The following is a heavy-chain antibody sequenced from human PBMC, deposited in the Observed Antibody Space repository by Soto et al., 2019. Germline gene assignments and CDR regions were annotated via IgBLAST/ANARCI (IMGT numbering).Heavy chain of an antibody. CDR1: GVTYSNLP. CDR2: IRVKRDSYAT. Sequence: LTLACAASGVTYSNLPVDWVRQASGKGLELVGRIRVKRDSYATTYGESVKGRSTISRDDSKNTAYLQMNSLRTEDTAVYYCAHIRGCGQGTLVTVSS. V-gene: IGHV3-73*01. D-gene: IGHD2-21*01. J-gene: IGHJ4*02. CDR3: AHIRG.